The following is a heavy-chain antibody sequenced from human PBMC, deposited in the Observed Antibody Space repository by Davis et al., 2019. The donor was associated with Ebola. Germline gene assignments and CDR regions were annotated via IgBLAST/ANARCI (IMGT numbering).Heavy chain of an antibody. D-gene: IGHD1-26*01. J-gene: IGHJ4*02. CDR3: ARVRSGSYWRYFDY. CDR2: INSDGSST. CDR1: GFTFSSYW. Sequence: HTGGSLRLSCAASGFTFSSYWMHWVRQAPGKGLVWVSRINSDGSSTSYADSVKGRFTISRDNAKNTLYLQMNSLRAEDTAMYYCARVRSGSYWRYFDYWGQGTLVTVSS. V-gene: IGHV3-74*01.